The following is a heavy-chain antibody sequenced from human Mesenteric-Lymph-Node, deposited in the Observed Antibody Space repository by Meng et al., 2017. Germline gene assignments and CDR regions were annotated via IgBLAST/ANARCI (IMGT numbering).Heavy chain of an antibody. Sequence: SWVRQAPGKGPEWLALIDWDDDKYYSTSLKTRLTISKDTSKNQVVLTMTNMDPVDTATYYCARVLSRDFDYWGQGTLVTVSS. J-gene: IGHJ4*02. D-gene: IGHD3-16*02. V-gene: IGHV2-70*18. CDR2: IDWDDDK. CDR3: ARVLSRDFDY.